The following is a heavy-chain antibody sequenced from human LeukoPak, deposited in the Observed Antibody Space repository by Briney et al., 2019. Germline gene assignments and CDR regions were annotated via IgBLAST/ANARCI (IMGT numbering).Heavy chain of an antibody. V-gene: IGHV3-30*04. D-gene: IGHD6-13*01. CDR3: ARDLSSSWYGHNWFDP. Sequence: GGSLRLSCAASGFTFSSCAMHGVRQAPGKGLEWGAVISYDGSNKYYADSVKGRFTISRDNSKNTLYLQMNSLRAEDTAVYYCARDLSSSWYGHNWFDPWGQGTLVTVSS. J-gene: IGHJ5*02. CDR1: GFTFSSCA. CDR2: ISYDGSNK.